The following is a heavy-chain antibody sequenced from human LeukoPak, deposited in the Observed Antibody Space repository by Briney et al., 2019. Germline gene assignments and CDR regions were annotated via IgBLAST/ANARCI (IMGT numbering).Heavy chain of an antibody. CDR1: GFTFSSYA. CDR3: ARDQGIAVAGTGGRNPD. V-gene: IGHV3-20*04. J-gene: IGHJ4*02. D-gene: IGHD6-19*01. CDR2: INWNGGST. Sequence: PGGSLRLSCAASGFTFSSYAMSWVRRAPGKGLEWVSGINWNGGSTGYADSVKGRFTISRDNAKNSLYLQMNSLRAEDTALYYCARDQGIAVAGTGGRNPDWGQGTLVTVSS.